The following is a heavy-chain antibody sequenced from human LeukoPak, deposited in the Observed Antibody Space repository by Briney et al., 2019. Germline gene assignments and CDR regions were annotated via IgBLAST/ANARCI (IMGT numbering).Heavy chain of an antibody. D-gene: IGHD3-10*01. V-gene: IGHV4-39*07. Sequence: PSETLSLTCTVSGGSISSSSHYWGWIRQPPGKGLEWIGSIYYSGSTYYNPSLKSRVTISVDKSKNQFSLNLNSVTAADTAVYYCAREGDPTGSYYNYWGQGILVTVSS. CDR3: AREGDPTGSYYNY. CDR2: IYYSGST. J-gene: IGHJ4*02. CDR1: GGSISSSSHY.